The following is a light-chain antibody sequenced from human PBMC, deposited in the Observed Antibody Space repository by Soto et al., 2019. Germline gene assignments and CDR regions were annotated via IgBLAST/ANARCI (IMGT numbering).Light chain of an antibody. Sequence: TVSTQSPGTLSLSQGEGATLSCRASQSVSSSFFAWYQQKPGQAPRLLIYGASSRATGIPDRFSGSGSGTDFTLTVSRLEPEDFAVYYCQQYGSSPWTFGQGTKVETK. V-gene: IGKV3-20*01. CDR1: QSVSSSF. J-gene: IGKJ1*01. CDR2: GAS. CDR3: QQYGSSPWT.